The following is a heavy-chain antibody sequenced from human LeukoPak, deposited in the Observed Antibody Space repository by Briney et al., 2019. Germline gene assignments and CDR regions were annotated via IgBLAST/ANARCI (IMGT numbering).Heavy chain of an antibody. Sequence: SETLSLTCAVYGGSFSGYYWSWIRQPPGKGLEWIGDINHSGSTNYNPSLKSRVTISVDTSKNQFSLKLSSVTAADTAVYYCARGNVRPNPRAYYAPRRDAFDIWGQGTMVTVSS. D-gene: IGHD2-2*01. V-gene: IGHV4-34*01. CDR3: ARGNVRPNPRAYYAPRRDAFDI. CDR2: INHSGST. CDR1: GGSFSGYY. J-gene: IGHJ3*02.